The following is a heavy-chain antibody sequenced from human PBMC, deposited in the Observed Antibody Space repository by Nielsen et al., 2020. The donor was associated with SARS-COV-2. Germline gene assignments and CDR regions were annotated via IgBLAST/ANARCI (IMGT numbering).Heavy chain of an antibody. CDR3: ASRQDGYNYDTH. J-gene: IGHJ4*02. D-gene: IGHD5-24*01. CDR1: GFTLSSYW. V-gene: IGHV3-7*01. CDR2: ITHDGSEK. Sequence: GESLKISCAASGFTLSSYWMSWVRQAPGKGLEWVANITHDGSEKYYVDSAKGRFTISRDNARNTLYLQLNGLRAEDTGVYYCASRQDGYNYDTHWGQGTRVTVSS.